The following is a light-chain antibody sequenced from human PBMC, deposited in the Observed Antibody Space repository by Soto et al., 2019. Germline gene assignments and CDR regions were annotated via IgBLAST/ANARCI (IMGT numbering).Light chain of an antibody. Sequence: AIQMTQSPSSLSASVGDRVTITCRASQGIGNELHWYQQKPRKAPKLLIYAASSLQRGVPSKFSGSGSGTDFTLTITSLQPEDFATYYCLQDHNYPLTFGGGTKVEIK. CDR3: LQDHNYPLT. V-gene: IGKV1-6*01. J-gene: IGKJ4*01. CDR2: AAS. CDR1: QGIGNE.